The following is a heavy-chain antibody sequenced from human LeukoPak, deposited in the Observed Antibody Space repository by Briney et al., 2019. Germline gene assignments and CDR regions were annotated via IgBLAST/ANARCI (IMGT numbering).Heavy chain of an antibody. CDR3: ACQYQYSSGWYEFDY. Sequence: GGSLRLSCAASGFTVSSYYMNWVRQAPGKELEWVSVIYTGGGRYYADSVRGRFTISRDTSKHMVFLQMNSLRAEDTAVYYCACQYQYSSGWYEFDYWGQGTLVTVSS. J-gene: IGHJ4*02. D-gene: IGHD6-19*01. CDR1: GFTVSSYY. CDR2: IYTGGGR. V-gene: IGHV3-53*01.